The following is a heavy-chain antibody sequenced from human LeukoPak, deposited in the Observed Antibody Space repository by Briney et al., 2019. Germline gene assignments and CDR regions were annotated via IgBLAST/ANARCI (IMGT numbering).Heavy chain of an antibody. CDR2: ISSSGSTI. J-gene: IGHJ3*02. CDR1: GFTFSSYE. Sequence: PGGSLRLSCAASGFTFSSYEMNWVRQAPGKGLEWVSYISSSGSTIYYADSVKGRFTISRDNAKNSLYLQMNSLRAEDTAVYYCARGASPDWLLGAFDIWGQGTMVTVSS. CDR3: ARGASPDWLLGAFDI. D-gene: IGHD3-9*01. V-gene: IGHV3-48*03.